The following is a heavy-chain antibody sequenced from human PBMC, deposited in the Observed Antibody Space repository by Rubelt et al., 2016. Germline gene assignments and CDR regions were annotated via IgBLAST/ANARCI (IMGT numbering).Heavy chain of an antibody. D-gene: IGHD5-24*01. Sequence: EVQLLESGGGLVQPGGSLRLSCAASGFTLSGYAVSWVRQAPGKGLEWVSSISGGGTTTYYADSVRGRFTISRDNSKNTLYLQMNTLRTEDTAVYYCAMGWLQSPGSYLRYWGQGTLVTVSS. CDR3: AMGWLQSPGSYLRY. V-gene: IGHV3-23*01. CDR1: GFTLSGYA. J-gene: IGHJ4*02. CDR2: ISGGGTTT.